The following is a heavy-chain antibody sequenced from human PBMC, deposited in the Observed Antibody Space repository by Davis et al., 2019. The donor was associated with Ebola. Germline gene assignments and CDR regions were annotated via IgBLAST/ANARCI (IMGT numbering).Heavy chain of an antibody. Sequence: AASVKDSCKASGGTFSTYAIDWVRQAPGQGLEWMGRIIPMLGIPNYAQRFQGRVTITADKSTSTAYMELSSLRSEDTAMYYCARDLGTAMATEWGQGTLVTVSS. CDR2: IIPMLGIP. CDR1: GGTFSTYA. J-gene: IGHJ4*02. D-gene: IGHD5-18*01. V-gene: IGHV1-69*04. CDR3: ARDLGTAMATE.